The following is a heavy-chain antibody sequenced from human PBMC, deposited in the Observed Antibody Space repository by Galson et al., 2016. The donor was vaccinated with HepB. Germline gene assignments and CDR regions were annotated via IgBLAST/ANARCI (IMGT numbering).Heavy chain of an antibody. CDR2: IYPSDSDT. V-gene: IGHV5-51*01. Sequence: QSGAEVKKPGESLKISCKASGDTFSRYWIAWVRQMPGKGLEWVGIIYPSDSDTRYSPSFQGQVTISADKSVSTAYLQWSGLKASDTAMYYCARQIPHSTGSGSALGLDVWGQGTMISVSS. CDR3: ARQIPHSTGSGSALGLDV. CDR1: GDTFSRYW. J-gene: IGHJ3*01. D-gene: IGHD3-10*01.